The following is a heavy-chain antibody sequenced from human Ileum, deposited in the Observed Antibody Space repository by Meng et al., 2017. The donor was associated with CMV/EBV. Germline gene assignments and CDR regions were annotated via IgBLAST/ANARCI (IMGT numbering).Heavy chain of an antibody. Sequence: QLQLQVAGPGLVMPSETLSLTCTCSGCSVNNYYWSWIRQSAGKGLEWIGRFYSSDTYNYHPSLDSRVTMSLDTSKNQFSLNLRSVTAADTATYYCARGPGASTREGFDYWGLGTLVTVSS. CDR2: FYSSDTY. CDR1: GCSVNNYY. CDR3: ARGPGASTREGFDY. V-gene: IGHV4-4*07. D-gene: IGHD1-26*01. J-gene: IGHJ4*02.